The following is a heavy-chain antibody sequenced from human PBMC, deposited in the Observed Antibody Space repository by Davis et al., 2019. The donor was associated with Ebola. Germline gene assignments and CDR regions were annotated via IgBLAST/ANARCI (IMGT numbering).Heavy chain of an antibody. CDR2: MYYSGNA. CDR3: ARQRGLAAAGTGFDY. J-gene: IGHJ4*02. V-gene: IGHV4-59*08. Sequence: MPSETLSLTCTVSGGSISSHYWSWIRQSPGKGLEWIGYMYYSGNAKYNPSLENRVTISLDTSKNQFSLKLSSVTAADTAVYYCARQRGLAAAGTGFDYWGQGTLVTVSS. CDR1: GGSISSHY. D-gene: IGHD6-13*01.